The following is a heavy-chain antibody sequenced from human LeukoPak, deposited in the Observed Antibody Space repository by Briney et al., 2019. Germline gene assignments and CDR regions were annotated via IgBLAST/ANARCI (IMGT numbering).Heavy chain of an antibody. J-gene: IGHJ4*02. CDR2: IKSKTDGGTT. D-gene: IGHD3-22*01. CDR3: TGDYDSSGYPGY. Sequence: GGSLRLSCAASGFTFSNAWMSWVRQAPGKGLEWVGRIKSKTDGGTTDYAAPVKGRFTIPRDDSKNTLYLQMNSLKTEDTAVYYCTGDYDSSGYPGYWGQGTLVTVPS. V-gene: IGHV3-15*01. CDR1: GFTFSNAW.